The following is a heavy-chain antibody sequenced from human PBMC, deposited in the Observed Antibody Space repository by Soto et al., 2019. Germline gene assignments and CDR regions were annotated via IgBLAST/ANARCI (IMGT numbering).Heavy chain of an antibody. J-gene: IGHJ3*02. CDR1: GGSISSYY. D-gene: IGHD1-26*01. CDR2: IYYGGSA. CDR3: ARDGIVGATRRGGVAFDI. Sequence: PSETLSLTCTVSGGSISSYYWSWIRQPPGKRLKWIGCIYYGGSANYNPSLKSRVTISLDTSKNRFSLKLSFVTAADTALYYCARDGIVGATRRGGVAFDIWGQGTMVTVSS. V-gene: IGHV4-59*12.